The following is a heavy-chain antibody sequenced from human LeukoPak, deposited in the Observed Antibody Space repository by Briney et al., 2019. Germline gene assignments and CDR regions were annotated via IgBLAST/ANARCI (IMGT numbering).Heavy chain of an antibody. CDR3: ATYQRGYSYTY. V-gene: IGHV3-74*01. J-gene: IGHJ4*02. CDR1: GFTFSNAW. D-gene: IGHD5-18*01. CDR2: ISGDGSIT. Sequence: PGGSLRLSCAASGFTFSNAWMSWVRQAPGKGLVWVSRISGDGSITAYADSVKGRFTISRDNAKNTLYLQMNSLRAEDTAVYYCATYQRGYSYTYWGQGTLVTVSS.